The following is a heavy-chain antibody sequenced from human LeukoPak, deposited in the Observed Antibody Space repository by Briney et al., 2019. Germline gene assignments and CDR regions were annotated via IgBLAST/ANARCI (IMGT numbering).Heavy chain of an antibody. CDR1: GYAFTGYH. CDR3: ASPEAAAGTEFDY. J-gene: IGHJ4*02. D-gene: IGHD6-13*01. V-gene: IGHV1-2*02. Sequence: GASVKVSCKASGYAFTGYHMHWVRQAPGQGLEWMGWINPNSGGTNYAQKFQGRVTMTRDTSISTAYMELSRLRSDDTAVYYCASPEAAAGTEFDYWGQGTLVTVSS. CDR2: INPNSGGT.